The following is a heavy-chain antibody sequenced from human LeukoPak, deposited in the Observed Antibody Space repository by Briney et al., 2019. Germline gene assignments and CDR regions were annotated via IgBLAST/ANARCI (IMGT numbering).Heavy chain of an antibody. D-gene: IGHD3-22*01. J-gene: IGHJ3*02. Sequence: SQTLSLTCAASGGSISSGGYSWSWIRQPPGKGLEWIGYIYHSGSTYYNPSLKSRVTISVDRSKNQFSLKLSSVTAADTAVYYCARGRATYYDSSGYYFDAFDIWGQGTMVTVSS. CDR2: IYHSGST. V-gene: IGHV4-30-2*01. CDR1: GGSISSGGYS. CDR3: ARGRATYYDSSGYYFDAFDI.